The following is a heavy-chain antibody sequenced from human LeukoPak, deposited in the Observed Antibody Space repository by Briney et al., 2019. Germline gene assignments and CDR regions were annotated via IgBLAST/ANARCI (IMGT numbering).Heavy chain of an antibody. J-gene: IGHJ6*03. CDR2: IYPGAGT. D-gene: IGHD2-2*01. CDR3: ARVSTRDYYYYMDV. Sequence: GPIYPGAGTNYNPSLKSRLTISVDTSKKQFSLKLSSVTAADTAVYYCARVSTRDYYYYMDVWGKGTTVTVSS. V-gene: IGHV4-4*07.